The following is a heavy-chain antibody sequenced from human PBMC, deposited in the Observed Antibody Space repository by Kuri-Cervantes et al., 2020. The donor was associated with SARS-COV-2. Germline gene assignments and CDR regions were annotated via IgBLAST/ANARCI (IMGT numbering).Heavy chain of an antibody. CDR3: AKGLTGDPYPVDY. D-gene: IGHD7-27*01. V-gene: IGHV3-30*18. CDR1: GFTFSGHW. CDR2: ISYDGSKK. Sequence: GGSLRLSCAASGFTFSGHWIHWVRQAPGKGLEWVAVISYDGSKKYYADSVKGRFTISRDNSKNTLYLQMNSLRAEDTAVYYCAKGLTGDPYPVDYWGQGTLVTVSS. J-gene: IGHJ4*02.